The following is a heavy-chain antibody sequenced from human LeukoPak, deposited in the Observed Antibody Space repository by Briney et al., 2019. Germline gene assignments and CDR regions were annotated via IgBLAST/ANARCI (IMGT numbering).Heavy chain of an antibody. CDR3: ARGNSGYDHN. CDR1: GYTFNTYG. D-gene: IGHD5-12*01. J-gene: IGHJ4*02. CDR2: ISPYNGNT. V-gene: IGHV1-18*01. Sequence: ASVKVSCKASGYTFNTYGITWVRQAPGQGLEWMGWISPYNGNTNYAQKFQGRVTLTTDTSTSTAYMELRSLRSEDTAVYYCARGNSGYDHNWGQGTLVTVSS.